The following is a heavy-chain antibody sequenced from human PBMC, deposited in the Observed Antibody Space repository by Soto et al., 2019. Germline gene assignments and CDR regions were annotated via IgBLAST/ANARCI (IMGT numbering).Heavy chain of an antibody. J-gene: IGHJ3*02. Sequence: GASVKVSCKASGGTLNTYTISWVRQAPRQGFEWMGRIIPALGIPNYAQKFQGRVTMTADTSTSTAYMELRSLRSDDTAVYYCARVPITMIVVVMDDAFDIWGQGTMVTVSS. CDR1: GGTLNTYT. CDR3: ARVPITMIVVVMDDAFDI. CDR2: IIPALGIP. D-gene: IGHD3-22*01. V-gene: IGHV1-69*02.